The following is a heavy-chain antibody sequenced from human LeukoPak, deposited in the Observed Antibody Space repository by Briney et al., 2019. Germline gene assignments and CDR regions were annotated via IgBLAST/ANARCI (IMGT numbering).Heavy chain of an antibody. CDR1: GFTFRSYW. D-gene: IGHD6-19*01. Sequence: GGSLRLSCAASGFTFRSYWMHWVRQAPGRGLVCVSRINTDGSSTTYADSVKGRFTISRDNAKNTLYLQMNSLRAEDTAVYYCAKETTVAGFYPYFDYWGQGTLVTVSS. CDR3: AKETTVAGFYPYFDY. V-gene: IGHV3-74*01. CDR2: INTDGSST. J-gene: IGHJ4*02.